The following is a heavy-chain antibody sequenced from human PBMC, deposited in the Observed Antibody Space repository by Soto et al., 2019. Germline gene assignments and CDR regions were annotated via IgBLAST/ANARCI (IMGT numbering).Heavy chain of an antibody. CDR1: GFTFLNYA. J-gene: IGHJ2*01. D-gene: IGHD2-2*01. CDR2: ISGGGDRT. Sequence: EVQLLESGGGLVQPGGSLRLSCVGSGFTFLNYAMNWVRQTPGKGLEWVSGISGGGDRTFDADSVKGRFTISRDNSKNTVNLQMNSLRADDPAVYYCARKVLGSTSRPDWWYFDLWGRGTRVTVSS. V-gene: IGHV3-23*01. CDR3: ARKVLGSTSRPDWWYFDL.